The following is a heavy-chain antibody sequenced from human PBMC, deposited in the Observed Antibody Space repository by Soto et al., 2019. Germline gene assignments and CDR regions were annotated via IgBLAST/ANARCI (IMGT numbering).Heavy chain of an antibody. J-gene: IGHJ4*02. CDR3: ARDSPYYDILTGYYPHFDY. CDR2: IWYDGSNK. CDR1: GFTFSSYG. V-gene: IGHV3-33*01. Sequence: GGSLRLSCAASGFTFSSYGMHWVRQAPGKGLEWVAVIWYDGSNKYYADSVKGRFTISRDNSKNTLYLQMNSLRAEDTAVYYCARDSPYYDILTGYYPHFDYWGQGTLVTVSS. D-gene: IGHD3-9*01.